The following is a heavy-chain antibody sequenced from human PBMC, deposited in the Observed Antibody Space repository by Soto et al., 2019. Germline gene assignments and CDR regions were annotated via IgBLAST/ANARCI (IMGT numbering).Heavy chain of an antibody. CDR3: ARDSEPYSSSFPSAFDI. CDR1: GGSISSGGYY. CDR2: IYYSGST. Sequence: QVQLQESGPGLVKPSQTLSLTCTVSGGSISSGGYYWSWIRQHPGKGLDWIGYIYYSGSTYYNPSLHSRVTISVDTSKNQFSLKLSSVTAADTAVYYCARDSEPYSSSFPSAFDIWGQGTMVTVSS. V-gene: IGHV4-31*03. D-gene: IGHD6-6*01. J-gene: IGHJ3*02.